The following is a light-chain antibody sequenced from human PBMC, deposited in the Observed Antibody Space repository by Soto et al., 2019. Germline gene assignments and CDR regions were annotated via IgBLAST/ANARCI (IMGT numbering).Light chain of an antibody. V-gene: IGLV1-40*01. CDR2: GNN. J-gene: IGLJ3*02. Sequence: QSVLTQPPSVSGAPGQTVTISCTGSSSNIGAGSDVHWYQQLPGTAPKVLIYGNNNRPSGVPDRFSGSRSGTSASLAITGLRADDEADYYCQSHDSSLSGWVFGGGTKVTVL. CDR1: SSNIGAGSD. CDR3: QSHDSSLSGWV.